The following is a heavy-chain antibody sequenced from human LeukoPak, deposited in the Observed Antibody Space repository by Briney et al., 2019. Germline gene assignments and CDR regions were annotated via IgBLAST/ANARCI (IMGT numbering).Heavy chain of an antibody. CDR3: AKSRSSSSTSCYNY. CDR2: ISGSGAST. D-gene: IGHD2-2*02. Sequence: GGSLRLSCAASGFTFSSYAMSWVRQAPGKGLEWVSAISGSGASTYYADSVKDRFTLSRDDSKNTLYLQMNSLRAEDTAVYYCAKSRSSSSTSCYNYWGQGTLVTVSS. CDR1: GFTFSSYA. J-gene: IGHJ4*02. V-gene: IGHV3-23*01.